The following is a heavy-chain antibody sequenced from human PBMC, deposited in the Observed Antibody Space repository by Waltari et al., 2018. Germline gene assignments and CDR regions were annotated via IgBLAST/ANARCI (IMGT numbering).Heavy chain of an antibody. CDR2: IIPILGLA. D-gene: IGHD4-4*01. CDR1: GGTFSSYT. V-gene: IGHV1-69*02. CDR3: ARSSEVEMTTIGADYFDY. Sequence: QVQLVQSGAEVKKPGSSVKVPCKASGGTFSSYTISWVRQVPGHGLEWMGRIIPILGLANYAQKFQGRVTITADKSTSTAYMELSSLRSEDTAVYYCARSSEVEMTTIGADYFDYWGQGTLVTVSS. J-gene: IGHJ4*02.